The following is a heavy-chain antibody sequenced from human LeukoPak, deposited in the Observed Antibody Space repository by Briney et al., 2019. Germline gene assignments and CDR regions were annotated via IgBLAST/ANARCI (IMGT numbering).Heavy chain of an antibody. V-gene: IGHV4-39*01. Sequence: SETLSLTCTVSGGSISSSSYYWGWIRRPPGRGLEWIGSIYYSGSTYYNPSLKSRVTMSVDTSKNQFSLKLSSVTAADTAVYYCARGRSSMVRGYYYYYMDVWGKGTTVTISS. D-gene: IGHD3-10*01. CDR1: GGSISSSSYY. CDR2: IYYSGST. CDR3: ARGRSSMVRGYYYYYMDV. J-gene: IGHJ6*03.